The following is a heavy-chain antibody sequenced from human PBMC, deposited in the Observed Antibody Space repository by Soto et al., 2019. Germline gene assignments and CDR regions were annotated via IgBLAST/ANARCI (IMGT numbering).Heavy chain of an antibody. D-gene: IGHD7-27*01. V-gene: IGHV3-30*18. CDR1: GFTFSSYG. CDR3: AKEELGHYFDY. Sequence: QVQLVESGGGVVQRGRSLRLSCAASGFTFSSYGMHWVRQAPGKGLEWVAVISYDGSNKYYADSVKGRFTISRDNSKNTLYLQMNSLRAEDTAVYYCAKEELGHYFDYWGQGTLVTVSS. CDR2: ISYDGSNK. J-gene: IGHJ4*02.